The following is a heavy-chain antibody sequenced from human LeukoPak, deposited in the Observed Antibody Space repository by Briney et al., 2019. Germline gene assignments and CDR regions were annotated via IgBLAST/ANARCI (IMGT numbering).Heavy chain of an antibody. D-gene: IGHD3-22*01. J-gene: IGHJ3*02. V-gene: IGHV1-2*02. CDR3: ARESRSGSTFDI. CDR2: INPNSGGT. Sequence: ASVKVSCKASGYTFTGYYMHWVRQAPGQGLEWMGWINPNSGGTNYAQKFQGRVTMTRDTSISTAYMELSSLRSEDTAVYYCARESRSGSTFDIWGQGTMVTVSS. CDR1: GYTFTGYY.